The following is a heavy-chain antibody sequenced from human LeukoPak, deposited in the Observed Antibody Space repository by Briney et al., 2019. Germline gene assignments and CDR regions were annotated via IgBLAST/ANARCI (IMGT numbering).Heavy chain of an antibody. CDR1: GGTFSSYA. V-gene: IGHV1-69*01. J-gene: IGHJ6*03. Sequence: SVKVSCKASGGTFSSYAINWVRQAPGQGLEWMGGIIPIFGTANYAQKFQGRVTITADESTSTAYMELSSLRSEDTAVYYCASPYDFWSGYERMGYYYYYYMDVWGKGTTVTVSS. CDR3: ASPYDFWSGYERMGYYYYYYMDV. D-gene: IGHD3-3*01. CDR2: IIPIFGTA.